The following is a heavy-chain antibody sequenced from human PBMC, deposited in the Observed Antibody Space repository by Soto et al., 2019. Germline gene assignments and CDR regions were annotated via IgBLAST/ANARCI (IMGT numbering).Heavy chain of an antibody. J-gene: IGHJ4*02. CDR2: VNPSGGHT. Sequence: GASVKVSCKASGDTFTDYYIHWVRQAPGQGLEWMGTVNPSGGHTSYAQKFLGRVTMTRDTSISTAYMELRSLRSEDTAVYYCASSTAYSNWGQGTLVTVSS. CDR1: GDTFTDYY. D-gene: IGHD3-9*01. V-gene: IGHV1-46*01. CDR3: ASSTAYSN.